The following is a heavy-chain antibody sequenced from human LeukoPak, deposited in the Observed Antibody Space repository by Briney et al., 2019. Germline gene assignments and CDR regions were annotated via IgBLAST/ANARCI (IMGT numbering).Heavy chain of an antibody. J-gene: IGHJ5*02. CDR2: IYYSGST. CDR3: ARDGCSGGSCYWNWFDP. D-gene: IGHD2-15*01. CDR1: GGSISSGDYY. V-gene: IGHV4-61*08. Sequence: SQTLSLTCTVSGGSISSGDYYWSWIRQPPGKGLEWIGYIYYSGSTNYNPSLKSRVTISVDTSKNQFSLKLSSVTAADTAVYYCARDGCSGGSCYWNWFDPWGQGTLVTVSS.